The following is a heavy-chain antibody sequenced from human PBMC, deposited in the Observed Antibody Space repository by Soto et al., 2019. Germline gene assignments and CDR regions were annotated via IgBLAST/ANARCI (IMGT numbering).Heavy chain of an antibody. CDR2: ISGSGGST. D-gene: IGHD2-8*01. CDR1: GFTFSSYA. CDR3: AKVRMRAPYSYYYDMDV. V-gene: IGHV3-23*01. Sequence: GGSLTLSCAASGFTFSSYAMSWVRQAPGKGLEWVSAISGSGGSTYYADSVKGRFTISRDNSKNTLYLQMNSLRAEDTAVYYCAKVRMRAPYSYYYDMDVWGQGTTVTVSS. J-gene: IGHJ6*02.